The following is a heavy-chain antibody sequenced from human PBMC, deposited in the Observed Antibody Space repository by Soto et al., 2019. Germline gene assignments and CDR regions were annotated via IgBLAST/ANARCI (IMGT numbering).Heavy chain of an antibody. CDR1: GFTFSSYS. CDR2: ISSSSSTI. D-gene: IGHD3-10*01. Sequence: EVQLVESGGGLVQPGGSLRLSCAASGFTFSSYSMNWVRQAPGKGLEWVSYISSSSSTIYYVDSVKGRFTISRDNAKNPLYLQKNSLRAEDTAVYYCAGQHPPVVRRYQDAFDICGQGTMVTVSS. V-gene: IGHV3-48*01. J-gene: IGHJ3*02. CDR3: AGQHPPVVRRYQDAFDI.